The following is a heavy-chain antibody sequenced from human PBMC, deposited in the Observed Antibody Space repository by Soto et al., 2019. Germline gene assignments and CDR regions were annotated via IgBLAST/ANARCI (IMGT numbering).Heavy chain of an antibody. CDR3: ARPTRRKIFPNGGDAFDI. CDR1: GGSFSGYY. V-gene: IGHV4-34*01. Sequence: SETLSLTCAVYGGSFSGYYWSWIRQPPGKGLEWIGEINHSGSTNYNPSLKSRVTISVDTSKNQFSLKLSSVTAADTAVYYCARPTRRKIFPNGGDAFDIWGQGTMVTVSS. D-gene: IGHD7-27*01. CDR2: INHSGST. J-gene: IGHJ3*02.